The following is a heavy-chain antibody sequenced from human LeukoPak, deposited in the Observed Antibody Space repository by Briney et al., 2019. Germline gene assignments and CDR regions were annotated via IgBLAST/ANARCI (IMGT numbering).Heavy chain of an antibody. Sequence: SETLSLTCAVSGGSISSSNWWSWVRQPPGKGLEWIGEIYHSGSTNYNPSLKSRVTISVDKSKNQFSLKLSSVTAADTAVYYCARGAVAGTEYNWFDPWGQGTLVTVSS. J-gene: IGHJ5*02. V-gene: IGHV4-4*02. CDR3: ARGAVAGTEYNWFDP. D-gene: IGHD6-19*01. CDR1: GGSISSSNW. CDR2: IYHSGST.